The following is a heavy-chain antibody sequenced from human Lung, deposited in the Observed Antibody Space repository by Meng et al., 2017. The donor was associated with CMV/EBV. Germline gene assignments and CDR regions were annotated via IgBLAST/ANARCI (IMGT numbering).Heavy chain of an antibody. Sequence: SCAASGFTVNSKYMTWVRLAPGKGLQWVSLIYSGGSAYYADSVKGRFTISRDNSKNTLYLQMNSPRAEDTAIYYCARDQRGGSGFDYWGQGTLVTVSS. CDR2: IYSGGSA. CDR3: ARDQRGGSGFDY. CDR1: GFTVNSKY. V-gene: IGHV3-53*01. J-gene: IGHJ4*02. D-gene: IGHD6-19*01.